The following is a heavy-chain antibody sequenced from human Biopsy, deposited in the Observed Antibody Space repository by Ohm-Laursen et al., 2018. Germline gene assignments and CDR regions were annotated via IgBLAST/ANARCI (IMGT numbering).Heavy chain of an antibody. CDR2: IIPTFDTP. V-gene: IGHV1-69*06. Sequence: SVKVSCKASGGTFSSYVISWVRRAPGQGLEWIGRIIPTFDTPTYAPDFQGRVTFTADKSTGTAHLDLSRLRSEDTAIYYCAGGAAKGNPYDHWGQGTLVTVSS. J-gene: IGHJ5*02. D-gene: IGHD3-10*01. CDR3: AGGAAKGNPYDH. CDR1: GGTFSSYV.